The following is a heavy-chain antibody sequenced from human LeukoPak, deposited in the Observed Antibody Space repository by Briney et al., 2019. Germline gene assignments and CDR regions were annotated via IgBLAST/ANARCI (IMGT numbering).Heavy chain of an antibody. D-gene: IGHD3-16*01. CDR3: ARDNDSRDPPHFDY. CDR2: MNPNCTNT. V-gene: IGHV1-8*02. CDR1: GYIFNTHD. J-gene: IGHJ4*02. Sequence: ASVKVSCKISGYIFNTHDINLVRQATGQGLAWMGWMNPNCTNTGYAQKFQGRLTITRNTSTRAVYMELSSLGSEDTALYYCARDNDSRDPPHFDYWGQGTLVTVSS.